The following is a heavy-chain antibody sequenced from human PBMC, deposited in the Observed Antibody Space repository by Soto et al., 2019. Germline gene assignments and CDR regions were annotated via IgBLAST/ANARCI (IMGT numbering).Heavy chain of an antibody. J-gene: IGHJ6*02. CDR1: CYTFTSYG. Sequence: GASVKVSRKASCYTFTSYGISWVRQAPGQGLEWMGWISAYNGNTNYAQKLQGRVTMTTDTSTSTAYMELRSLRSDDTAVYYCARGGPRGVVYYYYGMDVWGQGTTVTVSS. D-gene: IGHD3-10*01. CDR2: ISAYNGNT. V-gene: IGHV1-18*04. CDR3: ARGGPRGVVYYYYGMDV.